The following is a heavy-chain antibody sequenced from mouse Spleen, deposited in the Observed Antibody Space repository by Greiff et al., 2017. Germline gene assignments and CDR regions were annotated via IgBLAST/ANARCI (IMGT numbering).Heavy chain of an antibody. CDR1: GFNIKDTY. D-gene: IGHD2-1*01. V-gene: IGHV14-3*02. CDR2: IDPANGNT. J-gene: IGHJ4*01. CDR3: ARDGNYPYYAMDY. Sequence: EVKLMESGAELVKPGASVKLSCTASGFNIKDTYMHWVKQRPEQGLEWIGRIDPANGNTKYDPKFQGKATITADTSSNTAYLQLSSLTSEDTAVYYCARDGNYPYYAMDYWGQGTSVTVSS.